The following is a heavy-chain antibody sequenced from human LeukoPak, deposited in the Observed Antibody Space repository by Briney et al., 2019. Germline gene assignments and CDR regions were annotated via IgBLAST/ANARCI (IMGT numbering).Heavy chain of an antibody. Sequence: GGSLRLSCAASGFTFSSYWMHWVRQAPGKGLVWVSRINSDGSSTSYADSVKGRFTISRDNAKNTPYLQMNSLRAEDTAVYYCVPGGLAVSGIDYWGQGALVTVSS. J-gene: IGHJ4*02. CDR2: INSDGSST. D-gene: IGHD6-19*01. CDR3: VPGGLAVSGIDY. V-gene: IGHV3-74*01. CDR1: GFTFSSYW.